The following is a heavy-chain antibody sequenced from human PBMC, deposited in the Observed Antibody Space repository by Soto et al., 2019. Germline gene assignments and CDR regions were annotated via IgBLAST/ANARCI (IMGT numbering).Heavy chain of an antibody. CDR2: TYYSGST. J-gene: IGHJ4*02. CDR3: ARSRGIYNDSAFFDY. V-gene: IGHV4-31*03. D-gene: IGHD6-13*01. Sequence: QVQLQESGPGLVKPSQTLSLTCSVSGAYISSGDYYWNWIRQYPGEGLEWIGYTYYSGSTYYNPSLKSRVAISVDRSKNQFSLSLISVTAADTAVYHCARSRGIYNDSAFFDYWGQGTLVIVSS. CDR1: GAYISSGDYY.